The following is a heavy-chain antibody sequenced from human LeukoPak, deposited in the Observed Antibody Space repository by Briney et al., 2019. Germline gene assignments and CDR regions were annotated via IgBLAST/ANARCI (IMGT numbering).Heavy chain of an antibody. J-gene: IGHJ4*02. CDR2: ISGIGDTL. CDR1: GFSFSINA. Sequence: GGSLRLSCVASGFSFSINAMIWVRQAPGKGLEWVSGISGIGDTLFYSDPVKRRFTISRDNSKNTVYLQMNSLRVEDSAVYYCAKKNGGGWPTIFFDYWGQGILVTVSS. D-gene: IGHD6-19*01. CDR3: AKKNGGGWPTIFFDY. V-gene: IGHV3-23*01.